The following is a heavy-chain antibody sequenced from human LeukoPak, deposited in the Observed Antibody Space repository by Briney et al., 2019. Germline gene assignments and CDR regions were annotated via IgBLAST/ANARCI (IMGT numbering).Heavy chain of an antibody. J-gene: IGHJ5*02. V-gene: IGHV3-30*02. D-gene: IGHD4/OR15-4a*01. CDR3: AKDLMNDGADSPQNWFEP. CDR2: IRYDGSNK. CDR1: GFTFSTYG. Sequence: PGGSVRLSCATSGFTFSTYGMHWIRQAPGKGLEWGAFIRYDGSNKYYGDSVKGRFTISRDNSKNTLYLQMTTLTPNDTAVYYCAKDLMNDGADSPQNWFEPWGQGTLVIVSS.